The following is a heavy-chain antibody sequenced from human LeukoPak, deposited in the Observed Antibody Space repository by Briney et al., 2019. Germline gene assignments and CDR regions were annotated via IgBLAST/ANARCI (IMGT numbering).Heavy chain of an antibody. V-gene: IGHV3-30*18. CDR3: AKGSGIAVAAY. Sequence: GGSLRLSCAASGFTFSSYGMHWVRQAPGKGLEWVAVISYDGSNKYYADSVKGRFTISRDNSKNTLYLQMNSLRAEDTAVYYCAKGSGIAVAAYWGQGTLVTVSS. CDR2: ISYDGSNK. J-gene: IGHJ4*02. CDR1: GFTFSSYG. D-gene: IGHD6-19*01.